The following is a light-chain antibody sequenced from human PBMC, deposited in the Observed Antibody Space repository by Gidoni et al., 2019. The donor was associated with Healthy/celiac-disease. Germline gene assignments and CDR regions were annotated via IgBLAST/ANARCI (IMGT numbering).Light chain of an antibody. J-gene: IGKJ3*01. V-gene: IGKV3-11*01. CDR2: DAS. CDR1: QSVSSY. Sequence: IVLTQSPATLSWSPGERATLSCRASQSVSSYLAWYQQKPGQAPRLLIYDASNRATGIPARFSGSGSGTDFTLTISSLEPEDFAVYYCQHRSNWPGFTFGPXTKVDIK. CDR3: QHRSNWPGFT.